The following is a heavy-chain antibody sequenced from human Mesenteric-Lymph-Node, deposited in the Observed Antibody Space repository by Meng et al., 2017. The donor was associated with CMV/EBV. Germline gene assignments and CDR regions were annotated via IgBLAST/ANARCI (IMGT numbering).Heavy chain of an antibody. CDR1: GFTFSSYW. CDR2: IKQDGSEK. J-gene: IGHJ5*02. D-gene: IGHD2-2*02. V-gene: IGHV3-7*01. CDR3: ARDSADCTGTDCYTPWFDP. Sequence: GESLKISCAASGFTFSSYWMSWARQAPGKGLEWVANIKQDGSEKYYVDSVKGRFTISRDNAKNSVYLQMNSLRAEDTAVYYCARDSADCTGTDCYTPWFDPWGHGILVTDSS.